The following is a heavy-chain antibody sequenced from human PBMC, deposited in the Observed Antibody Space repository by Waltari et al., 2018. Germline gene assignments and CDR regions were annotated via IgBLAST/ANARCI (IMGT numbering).Heavy chain of an antibody. J-gene: IGHJ4*02. CDR2: LIPIFVTA. V-gene: IGHV1-69*12. D-gene: IGHD5-12*01. CDR1: GGTFRSYA. Sequence: QVQLVQSGAEVKKPGSSVKVSCKDDGGTFRSYAISWVRRAPGQGLEWMGGLIPIFVTANYAQKFQRRVTITADESTSTAYMELSSLRSEYTAVYYCARWRRDGYNYCDYWGQGTLVTVSS. CDR3: ARWRRDGYNYCDY.